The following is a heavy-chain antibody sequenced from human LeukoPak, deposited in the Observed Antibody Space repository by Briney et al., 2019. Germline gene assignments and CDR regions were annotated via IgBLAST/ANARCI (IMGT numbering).Heavy chain of an antibody. D-gene: IGHD3-3*01. CDR3: ARDSITIFGVVIWGPYNWFDP. Sequence: ASVKVSCKASGYTFTSYYMHWVRQAPGQGLEWMGIINPSGGSTSYAQKFQGRVTMTRDMSTSTVYMELSSLRSEDTAVYYCARDSITIFGVVIWGPYNWFDPWGQGTLVIVSS. V-gene: IGHV1-46*01. CDR2: INPSGGST. CDR1: GYTFTSYY. J-gene: IGHJ5*02.